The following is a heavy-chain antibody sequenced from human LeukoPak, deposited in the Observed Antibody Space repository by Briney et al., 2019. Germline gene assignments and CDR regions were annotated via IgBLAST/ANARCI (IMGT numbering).Heavy chain of an antibody. CDR2: ISGRGGST. J-gene: IGHJ4*02. V-gene: IGHV3-23*01. D-gene: IGHD6-13*01. CDR3: AKAPYSSSWYGEY. Sequence: GGSLRLSCAASGFTFSSYAMHWVRQAPGKGLEWVSAISGRGGSTYYADSVKGRFTISRDNSKNTLYLQMNSLRAEDTAVYYCAKAPYSSSWYGEYWGQGTLVTVSS. CDR1: GFTFSSYA.